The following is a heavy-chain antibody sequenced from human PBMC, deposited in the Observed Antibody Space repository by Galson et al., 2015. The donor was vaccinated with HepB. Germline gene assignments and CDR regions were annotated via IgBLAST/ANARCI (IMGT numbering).Heavy chain of an antibody. V-gene: IGHV3-20*04. CDR1: GFTFDDYG. CDR3: ARDLGIAVAAAPFDY. D-gene: IGHD6-19*01. J-gene: IGHJ4*02. Sequence: SLRLSCAASGFTFDDYGMSWVRQAPGKGLEWVSGINWNGGSTGYADSVKGRFTISRDNAKNSLYLQMNSLRAEDTALYYCARDLGIAVAAAPFDYWGQGTLVTVSS. CDR2: INWNGGST.